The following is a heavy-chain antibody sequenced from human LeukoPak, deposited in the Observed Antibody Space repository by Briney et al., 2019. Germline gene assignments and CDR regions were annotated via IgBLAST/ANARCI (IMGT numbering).Heavy chain of an antibody. CDR3: VREYSSCYHRTFDY. J-gene: IGHJ4*02. CDR2: ISYDGSNK. D-gene: IGHD3-22*01. Sequence: GGSLRLSCAASGFIFSSYAMHWVRQAPGRGLEWVAVISYDGSNKYYADSVKGRFTISRDNSKNTLYLQMNSLRAEDTAVYYCVREYSSCYHRTFDYRRQATLVTDSS. V-gene: IGHV3-30-3*01. CDR1: GFIFSSYA.